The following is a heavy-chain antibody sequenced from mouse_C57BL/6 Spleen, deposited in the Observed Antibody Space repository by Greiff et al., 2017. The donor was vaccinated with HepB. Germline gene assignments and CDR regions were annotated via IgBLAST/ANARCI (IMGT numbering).Heavy chain of an antibody. D-gene: IGHD2-3*01. V-gene: IGHV14-4*01. CDR1: GFNIKDDY. J-gene: IGHJ3*01. CDR3: TSPRWSTPVY. CDR2: IDPENGDT. Sequence: EVQLQQSGAELVRPGASVKLSCTASGFNIKDDYMHWVKQRPEQGLEWIGWIDPENGDTEYASKFQGKATITADTSSNTAYLQLSSRNSEDTAVYYCTSPRWSTPVYWGQGTLVTVSA.